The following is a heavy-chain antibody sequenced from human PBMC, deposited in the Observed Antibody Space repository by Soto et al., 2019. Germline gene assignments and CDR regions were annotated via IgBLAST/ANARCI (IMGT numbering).Heavy chain of an antibody. CDR1: GGSISSGGYY. D-gene: IGHD3-16*01. Sequence: QVQLQESGPGLVKPSQTLSLTCTVSGGSISSGGYYWSWIRQHPGKGLEWIGYSYYRGSTYYNPSLKSRVTISVDTSKNQFSLKLSSVTAADTAVYYCASPGGHQGDYDGMDVWGQGTTVTVSS. J-gene: IGHJ6*02. CDR2: SYYRGST. CDR3: ASPGGHQGDYDGMDV. V-gene: IGHV4-31*03.